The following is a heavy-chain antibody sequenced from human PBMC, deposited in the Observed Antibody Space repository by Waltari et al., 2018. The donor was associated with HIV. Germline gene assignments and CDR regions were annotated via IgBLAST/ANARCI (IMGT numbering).Heavy chain of an antibody. V-gene: IGHV4-39*01. D-gene: IGHD4-17*01. Sequence: QLQLQESGPGLVKPSETLSLTCTVSGGSISSSSYYWGWIRQPPGKGLEWIGSIYYSGSTYYNPSLKSRVTISVDTSKNQFSLKLSSVTAADTAVYYCATHYGDLYYYYGMDVWGQGTTVTVSS. CDR1: GGSISSSSYY. CDR2: IYYSGST. CDR3: ATHYGDLYYYYGMDV. J-gene: IGHJ6*02.